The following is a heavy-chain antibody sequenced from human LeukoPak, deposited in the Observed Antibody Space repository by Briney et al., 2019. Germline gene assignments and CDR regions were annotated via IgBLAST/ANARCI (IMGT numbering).Heavy chain of an antibody. CDR1: GYTFTIYS. CDR2: INAGNGNT. CDR3: ARVAVPGSKNWFDP. Sequence: GASVKVSYKASGYTFTIYSMQCVRQAPGQTREGMGWINAGNGNTKYSQKFQGRVTITRDTSASTAYLALPTLRSEATAVYYCARVAVPGSKNWFDPWGQGTLVTVSS. D-gene: IGHD6-19*01. J-gene: IGHJ5*02. V-gene: IGHV1-3*01.